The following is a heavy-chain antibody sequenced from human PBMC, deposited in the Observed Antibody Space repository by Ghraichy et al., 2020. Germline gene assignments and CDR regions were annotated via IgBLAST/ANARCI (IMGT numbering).Heavy chain of an antibody. D-gene: IGHD4-17*01. CDR2: IYHSGST. CDR1: GGSISSSNW. CDR3: ARDEVSGYGDKNWFDP. J-gene: IGHJ5*02. V-gene: IGHV4-4*02. Sequence: SETLSLTCAVSGGSISSSNWWSWVRQPPGKGLEWIGEIYHSGSTNYNPSLKSRVTISVDKSKNQFSLKLSSVTAADTAVYYCARDEVSGYGDKNWFDPWGQGTLVTVSS.